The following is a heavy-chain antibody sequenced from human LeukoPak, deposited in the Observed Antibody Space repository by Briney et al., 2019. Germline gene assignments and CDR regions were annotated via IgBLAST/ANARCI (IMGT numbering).Heavy chain of an antibody. Sequence: PSETLSLTCTVSGGSISSSSYYWGWIRQPPGKGLEWIGSIYYSGSTYYNPSLKSRVTISVDTSKNQFSLKLSSVTAADTAVYYCARQGYSSGWYPSYYFDYWGQGTLVTVSS. D-gene: IGHD6-19*01. CDR2: IYYSGST. CDR1: GGSISSSSYY. CDR3: ARQGYSSGWYPSYYFDY. J-gene: IGHJ4*02. V-gene: IGHV4-39*01.